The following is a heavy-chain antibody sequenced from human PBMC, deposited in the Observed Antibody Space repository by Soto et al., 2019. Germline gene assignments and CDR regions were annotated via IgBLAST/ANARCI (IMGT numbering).Heavy chain of an antibody. CDR2: IYYSGST. CDR3: ARGGTYYYGSGSLNWFDP. Sequence: SETLSLTCTLSGGSISSGDYYWSWIRKPPGKRLEWIGYIYYSGSTYYNPSLKSRVTISVDTSKNQFSLKLSSVTAADTAVYYCARGGTYYYGSGSLNWFDPWGQGTLVTVSS. D-gene: IGHD3-10*01. J-gene: IGHJ5*02. V-gene: IGHV4-30-4*01. CDR1: GGSISSGDYY.